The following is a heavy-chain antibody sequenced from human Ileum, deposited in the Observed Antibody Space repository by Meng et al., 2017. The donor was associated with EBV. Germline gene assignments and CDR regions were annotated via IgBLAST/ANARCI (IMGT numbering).Heavy chain of an antibody. D-gene: IGHD1-14*01. CDR3: ARGRRNEPLFDD. Sequence: QVQLVHSVSEVKKPXSSVLDACKTSGGSLSTHTFSWVRQATGQGLEWLGGLIAVFDKTKAAPRFQDRVTFTADESTSTAYMELSSLTFDDTAVYFCARGRRNEPLFDDWGQGTLVTVSS. CDR2: LIAVFDKT. V-gene: IGHV1-69*13. CDR1: GGSLSTHT. J-gene: IGHJ4*02.